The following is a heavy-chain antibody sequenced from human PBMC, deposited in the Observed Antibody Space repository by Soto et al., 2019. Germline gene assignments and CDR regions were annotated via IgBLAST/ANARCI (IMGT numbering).Heavy chain of an antibody. D-gene: IGHD6-6*01. Sequence: SETLSLPCTVSGGYISSSSYYWGWIRKHPGKGLEWIGSIYYSGSTNYNPSLKSRVTISVDTSKNQFSLKLSSVTAADTAVYYCARDPGSSSPGRRGFHGYYMDVWGKGTTVTVSS. V-gene: IGHV4-39*07. CDR2: IYYSGST. CDR1: GGYISSSSYY. CDR3: ARDPGSSSPGRRGFHGYYMDV. J-gene: IGHJ6*03.